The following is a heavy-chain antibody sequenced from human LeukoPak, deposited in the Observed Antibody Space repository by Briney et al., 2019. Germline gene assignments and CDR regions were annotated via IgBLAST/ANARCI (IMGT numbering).Heavy chain of an antibody. V-gene: IGHV4-59*01. D-gene: IGHD5-18*01. J-gene: IGHJ4*02. CDR2: IYYSGST. Sequence: PSETLSLTCTASGGSMSSYYWSWIRQPPGKGLEWIGYIYYSGSTNYNPSLKSRVTISVDTSKNQFSLKLSSVTAADTAVYYCARGWGYSSSFDYWGQGTLVTVSS. CDR3: ARGWGYSSSFDY. CDR1: GGSMSSYY.